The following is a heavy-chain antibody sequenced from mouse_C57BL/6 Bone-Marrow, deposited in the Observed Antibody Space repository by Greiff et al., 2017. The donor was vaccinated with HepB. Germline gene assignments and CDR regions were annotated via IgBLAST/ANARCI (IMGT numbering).Heavy chain of an antibody. CDR2: ICPGDGDT. CDR3: ARGRLRLRRDYYAIDY. Sequence: VQLQQSGPELVKPGASVKISCKASGYAFSSSWMNWVKQRPGKGLEWIGRICPGDGDTNYNGKFKGKATLTADKASSTAYMQLSSLTSEDSAVYFCARGRLRLRRDYYAIDYWGQGTSVTVSS. CDR1: GYAFSSSW. J-gene: IGHJ4*01. D-gene: IGHD3-2*02. V-gene: IGHV1-82*01.